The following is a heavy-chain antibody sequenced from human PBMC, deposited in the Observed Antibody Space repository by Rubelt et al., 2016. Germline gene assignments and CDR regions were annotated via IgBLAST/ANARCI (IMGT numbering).Heavy chain of an antibody. J-gene: IGHJ4*02. V-gene: IGHV4-59*08. CDR2: IYYSGST. CDR1: GGSISTYY. Sequence: QVQLQESGPGLLKPSETLSLTCTVSGGSISTYYWSWIRQPPGKGLEWIGNIYYSGSTKYNPSLKSRVTISVDTSNDQFSRKLGAVTAADTAVYYCARQRDNIAPRFNYWGQGTLVTVSS. D-gene: IGHD6-13*01. CDR3: ARQRDNIAPRFNY.